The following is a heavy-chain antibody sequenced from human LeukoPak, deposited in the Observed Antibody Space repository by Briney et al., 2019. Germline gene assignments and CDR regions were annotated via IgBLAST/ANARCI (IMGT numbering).Heavy chain of an antibody. J-gene: IGHJ3*02. CDR2: FDPEDGET. CDR1: GYTLTELS. CDR3: ARDLRGLDAFDI. Sequence: GASVKVSCKVSGYTLTELSMHWVRQAPGKGLEWMGGFDPEDGETIYAQKFQGRVTMTEDTSTDTAYMELSSLRSEDTAVYFCARDLRGLDAFDIWGQGTMVTVSS. V-gene: IGHV1-24*01.